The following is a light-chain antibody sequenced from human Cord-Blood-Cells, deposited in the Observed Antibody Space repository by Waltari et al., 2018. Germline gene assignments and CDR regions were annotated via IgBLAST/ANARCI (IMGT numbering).Light chain of an antibody. CDR3: QQSYSTPSIT. CDR1: QSIRRY. J-gene: IGKJ5*01. V-gene: IGKV1-39*01. CDR2: DAS. Sequence: DIQITHSPSSLSASVGDRVTITCRASQSIRRYLNWYQQKPGKAPKLLIYDASSLQSGGPARFSGSGSGTDFTLTISSLQPEDFATYYCQQSYSTPSITFGQGTRLEIK.